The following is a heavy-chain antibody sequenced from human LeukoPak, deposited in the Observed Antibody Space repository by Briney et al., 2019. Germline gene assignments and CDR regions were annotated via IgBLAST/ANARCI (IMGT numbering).Heavy chain of an antibody. CDR1: GGTFSSYA. D-gene: IGHD2-2*01. Sequence: SVNVSCKASGGTFSSYAISWVRQAPGQGLEWMGGIIPIFGTANYAQKFQGRVTITADKSTSTAYMELSSLRSEDTAVYYCARVVVPAANHFYYYGMDVWGKGTTVTVSS. CDR2: IIPIFGTA. V-gene: IGHV1-69*06. J-gene: IGHJ6*04. CDR3: ARVVVPAANHFYYYGMDV.